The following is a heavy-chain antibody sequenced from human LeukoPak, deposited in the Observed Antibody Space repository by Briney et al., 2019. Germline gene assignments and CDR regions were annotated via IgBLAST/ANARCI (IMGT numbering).Heavy chain of an antibody. CDR2: ISNSGRTI. CDR3: ARVIIVSGWSSRDDY. CDR1: GFSFNNYE. J-gene: IGHJ4*02. Sequence: PGGSLRLSCAASGFSFNNYEMNWVRQAPGKGLEWVSYISNSGRTIYYADSVKGRFTISRDNAKNSLYLQMNSLRAEDTAIYYCARVIIVSGWSSRDDYWGQGTLVTVSS. V-gene: IGHV3-48*03. D-gene: IGHD6-19*01.